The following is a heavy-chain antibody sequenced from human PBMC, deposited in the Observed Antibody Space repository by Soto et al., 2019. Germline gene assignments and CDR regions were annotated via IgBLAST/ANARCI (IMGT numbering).Heavy chain of an antibody. V-gene: IGHV4-39*01. CDR2: INYSGST. D-gene: IGHD3-10*01. CDR1: GGSISSSDYY. Sequence: SETLSLTCTVSGGSISSSDYYWGWIRQPPGKGLEWIGSINYSGSTYDNPSLKSRLTMSVDTSKNQFSLNLRSVSAADTAVYYCARSVWFGELLPQPYYYYGMDVWGQGTTVTVSS. J-gene: IGHJ6*02. CDR3: ARSVWFGELLPQPYYYYGMDV.